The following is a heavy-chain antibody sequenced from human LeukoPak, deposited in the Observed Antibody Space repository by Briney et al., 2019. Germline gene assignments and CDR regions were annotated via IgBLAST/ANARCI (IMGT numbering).Heavy chain of an antibody. V-gene: IGHV3-48*04. J-gene: IGHJ4*02. CDR3: ARDYGDYSKGGYFDY. CDR1: GFTFSSYS. CDR2: ITRSGDTI. D-gene: IGHD4-17*01. Sequence: GGSLGLSCAASGFTFSSYSMTWVRQAPGKGLEWVSYITRSGDTIYYADSVKGRFTISRDNAKNSLYLQMNSLRAEDTAVYYCARDYGDYSKGGYFDYWGQGTLVTVSS.